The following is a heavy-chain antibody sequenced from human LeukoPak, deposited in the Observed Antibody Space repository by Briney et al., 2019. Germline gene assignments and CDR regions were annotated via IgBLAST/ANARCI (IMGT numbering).Heavy chain of an antibody. CDR1: GFTFSSYA. J-gene: IGHJ4*02. CDR2: ISGSGGST. V-gene: IGHV3-23*01. Sequence: GGSLRLSCAASGFTFSSYAMSWVRQAPGEGLEWVSAISGSGGSTYYADSVKGRFTISRDNSKNTLYLQMNSLRAEDTAVYYCAKVSKPRGYFDYWGQGTLVTVSS. CDR3: AKVSKPRGYFDY.